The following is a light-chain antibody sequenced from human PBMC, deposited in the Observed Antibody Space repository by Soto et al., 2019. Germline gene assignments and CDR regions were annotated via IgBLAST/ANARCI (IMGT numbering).Light chain of an antibody. V-gene: IGLV2-11*01. CDR1: SSDVGGYNY. CDR3: RAYAGRYTWV. CDR2: DVT. Sequence: QSVLTQPRSVSGSPGQSVTISCTGTSSDVGGYNYVSWYQQHPGKAPKLMIYDVTKRPSGVPDRFSGAKSGNTASLTISGLQAEDEADYYCRAYAGRYTWVFGGGTKLTVL. J-gene: IGLJ3*02.